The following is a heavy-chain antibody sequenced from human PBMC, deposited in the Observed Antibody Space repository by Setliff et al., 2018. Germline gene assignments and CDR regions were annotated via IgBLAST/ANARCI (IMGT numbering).Heavy chain of an antibody. J-gene: IGHJ4*02. CDR1: GYMFKSYG. Sequence: ASVKVSCKASGYMFKSYGITWVRQAPGQGLEWMGWISVYTGNTNYAPKLQGRVTMTTDASTSTAYMELRGLTSDDTAVYYCSRLVRYCSKTTCQTASGAELWGQGTLVTVSS. V-gene: IGHV1-18*04. CDR2: ISVYTGNT. CDR3: SRLVRYCSKTTCQTASGAEL. D-gene: IGHD2-8*01.